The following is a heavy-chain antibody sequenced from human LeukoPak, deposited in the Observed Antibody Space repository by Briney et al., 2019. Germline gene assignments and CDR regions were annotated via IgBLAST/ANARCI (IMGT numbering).Heavy chain of an antibody. D-gene: IGHD5-18*01. V-gene: IGHV3-30*02. J-gene: IGHJ3*02. CDR2: IRYDGSNK. CDR1: GFTFSSYG. CDR3: ARGVGGYSYVRTFDI. Sequence: GGSLRLSCAASGFTFSSYGMHWVRQAPGKGLEWVAFIRYDGSNKYYADSVKGRFTISRDNSKNTLYLQMGSLRAEDMAVYYCARGVGGYSYVRTFDIWGQGTMVTVSS.